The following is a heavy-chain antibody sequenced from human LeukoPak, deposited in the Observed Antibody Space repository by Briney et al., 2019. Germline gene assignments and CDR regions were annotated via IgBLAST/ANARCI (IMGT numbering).Heavy chain of an antibody. D-gene: IGHD3-22*01. J-gene: IGHJ4*02. V-gene: IGHV3-15*01. CDR2: IKSKTDGETT. CDR1: GLTVSNAW. Sequence: KAGGSLRLSCAASGLTVSNAWIRWLRQAPGKGLEWVGRIKSKTDGETTDYAAPVKGGFTISRDDSKNTLYLQLNSLKTEDTAVYYCTTVYSDSGGFYFNYCDYWGQGTLVTVST. CDR3: TTVYSDSGGFYFNYCDY.